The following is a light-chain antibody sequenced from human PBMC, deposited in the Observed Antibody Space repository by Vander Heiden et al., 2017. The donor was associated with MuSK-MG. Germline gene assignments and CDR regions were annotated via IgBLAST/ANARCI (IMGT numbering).Light chain of an antibody. CDR2: DDS. CDR1: PVGPKS. J-gene: IGLJ2*01. CDR3: QVWDDSSDHVV. V-gene: IGLV3-21*02. Sequence: SYVLTQPPSVSVAPGQTARIACGSNPVGPKSVHWYQQQPGQAPLLVVYDDSDRPSGTPERFSGSNSGNTATLTISGVEAGDEADYYCQVWDDSSDHVVFGGGTKLTVL.